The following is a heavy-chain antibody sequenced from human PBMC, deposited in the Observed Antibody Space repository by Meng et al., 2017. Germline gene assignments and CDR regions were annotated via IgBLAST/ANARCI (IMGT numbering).Heavy chain of an antibody. CDR1: VYSFIGYY. Sequence: QVLLVQSEAEVKKPGSSVKVSCKPSVYSFIGYYVHWLRQAPGQGLEWMGRIDPNSGVTEYAHKFHGRVTVTGDTSISTAYMELRRLTSDDTAVYYCARDEDISAAGKLFGDYWGQGTLVTVSS. D-gene: IGHD6-13*01. CDR2: IDPNSGVT. CDR3: ARDEDISAAGKLFGDY. V-gene: IGHV1-2*06. J-gene: IGHJ4*02.